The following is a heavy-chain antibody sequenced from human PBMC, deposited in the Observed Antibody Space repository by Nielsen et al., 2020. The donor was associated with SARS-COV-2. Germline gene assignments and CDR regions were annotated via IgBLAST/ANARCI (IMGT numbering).Heavy chain of an antibody. D-gene: IGHD2-2*01. Sequence: GGSLRLSCAASGFTFSSYGMHWVRQTPGKGLEWVAVISYDGSNKYYADSVKGRFTISRDNSKNTLYLQMNSLRAEDTAVYYCARDLPAAIAFDYWGQGTLVTVSS. J-gene: IGHJ4*02. CDR3: ARDLPAAIAFDY. CDR1: GFTFSSYG. V-gene: IGHV3-30*03. CDR2: ISYDGSNK.